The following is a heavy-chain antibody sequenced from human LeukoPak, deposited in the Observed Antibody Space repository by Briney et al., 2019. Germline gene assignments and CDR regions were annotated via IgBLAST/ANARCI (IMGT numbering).Heavy chain of an antibody. CDR1: GGSISSYY. J-gene: IGHJ4*02. D-gene: IGHD3-22*01. Sequence: SETLSLTCTVSGGSISSYYWSWIRQPPGKGLEWIGYIYYSGSTNYNPSLKSRVTISVDTSKNQFSLKLSSVTAADTAAYYCARHYYYDSSLDYWGQGTLVTVSS. CDR2: IYYSGST. CDR3: ARHYYYDSSLDY. V-gene: IGHV4-59*08.